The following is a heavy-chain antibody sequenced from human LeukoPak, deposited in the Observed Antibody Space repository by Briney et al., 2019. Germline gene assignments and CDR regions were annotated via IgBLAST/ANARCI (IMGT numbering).Heavy chain of an antibody. D-gene: IGHD3-22*01. CDR1: GYTLTELS. V-gene: IGHV1-24*01. CDR3: ATAVSYYYDSSGYNFDY. Sequence: ASVKVSCKVSGYTLTELSMHWVRQAPGKGLEWMGGFDPEDGETIYAQEFQGRVTMTEDTSTDTAYMELSSLRSEDTAVYYCATAVSYYYDSSGYNFDYWGQGTLVTVSS. J-gene: IGHJ4*02. CDR2: FDPEDGET.